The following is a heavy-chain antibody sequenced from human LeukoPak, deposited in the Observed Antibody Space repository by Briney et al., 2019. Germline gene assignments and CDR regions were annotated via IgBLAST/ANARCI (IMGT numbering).Heavy chain of an antibody. CDR2: INHSGST. CDR1: GGSFSGYY. Sequence: SETLSLTCAVYGGSFSGYYWSWIRQPPGKGLEWIGEINHSGSTNYNPSLKSRVTISVDTSKNQFSLKLSSVTAADTAVYYCARASLRYFGDYWGQGTLVTVSS. D-gene: IGHD3-9*01. CDR3: ARASLRYFGDY. J-gene: IGHJ4*02. V-gene: IGHV4-34*01.